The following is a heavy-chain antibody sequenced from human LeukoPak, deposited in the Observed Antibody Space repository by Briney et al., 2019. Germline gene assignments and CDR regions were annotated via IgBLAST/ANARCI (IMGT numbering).Heavy chain of an antibody. V-gene: IGHV1-2*02. CDR3: ARVWGSSAWYGLDL. CDR1: GYTFTGYY. J-gene: IGHJ4*02. Sequence: ASVKVSCKASGYTFTGYYMHWVRLAPGQGLEWMGWINPKNGGANYARKFQGRVSMTSDTSISTAYMELSSLNSDDTALYYCARVWGSSAWYGLDLWGQGTLVTVSS. CDR2: INPKNGGA. D-gene: IGHD6-19*01.